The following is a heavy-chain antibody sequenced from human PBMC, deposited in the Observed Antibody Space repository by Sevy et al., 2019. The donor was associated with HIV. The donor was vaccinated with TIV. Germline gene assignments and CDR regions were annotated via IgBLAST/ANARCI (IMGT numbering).Heavy chain of an antibody. V-gene: IGHV3-21*01. CDR1: GFTFSTYT. Sequence: GGSLRLSCVASGFTFSTYTMNWVRQAPGKGLEWVSSISSSSSYIYYADSVKGRFTISRDNAKNSLYLQMNSLRAEETAVYYYTRVPVYDSGGYRLYYYGTDVWGQWTTVTVSS. CDR2: ISSSSSYI. D-gene: IGHD3-22*01. CDR3: TRVPVYDSGGYRLYYYGTDV. J-gene: IGHJ6*02.